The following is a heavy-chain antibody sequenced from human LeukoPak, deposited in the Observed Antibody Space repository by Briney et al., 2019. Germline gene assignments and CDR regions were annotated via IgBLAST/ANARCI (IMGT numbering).Heavy chain of an antibody. CDR2: ISYDGINE. CDR3: ARGRVVVTAIGEY. D-gene: IGHD2-21*02. CDR1: GFTFGSYA. V-gene: IGHV3-30-3*01. J-gene: IGHJ4*02. Sequence: GGPLRLSCVASGFTFGSYAMHWVRQAPGKGLEWVAIISYDGINEYADSVKGRFTISRDNSKNTLYLQLNSLRPEDTAMYYCARGRVVVTAIGEYWGQGTLVTVSS.